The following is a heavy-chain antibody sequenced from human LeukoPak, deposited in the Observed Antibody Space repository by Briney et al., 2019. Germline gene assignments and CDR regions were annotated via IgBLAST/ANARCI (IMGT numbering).Heavy chain of an antibody. CDR2: ISGSGGST. V-gene: IGHV3-23*01. Sequence: GGSLRLSCEASRFTFSSYAMSWVRQAPGKGLEWVSGISGSGGSTYYADSVKGRFTISRDNSKNTLYLQMNSLRAEDTAVYYCAKDYSNPRSSMDVWGQGTTVTVSS. CDR1: RFTFSSYA. D-gene: IGHD4-11*01. J-gene: IGHJ6*02. CDR3: AKDYSNPRSSMDV.